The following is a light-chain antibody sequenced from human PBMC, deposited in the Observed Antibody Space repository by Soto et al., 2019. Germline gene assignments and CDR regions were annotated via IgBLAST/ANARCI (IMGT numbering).Light chain of an antibody. CDR2: NAS. CDR3: QQYNSYWT. Sequence: DLQMTQSPSTLSASVGDRVSIACRARQSISSWLAWYQQKPGKAPNLLIYNASSLESGVPSRFSGSGSGTEFTLTISSLQPDDFATYYCQQYNSYWTFGQGTTGDI. V-gene: IGKV1-5*01. CDR1: QSISSW. J-gene: IGKJ1*01.